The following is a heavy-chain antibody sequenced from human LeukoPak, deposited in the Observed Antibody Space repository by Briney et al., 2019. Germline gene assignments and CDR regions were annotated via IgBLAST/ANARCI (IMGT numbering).Heavy chain of an antibody. V-gene: IGHV3-9*01. CDR3: AKDDSAFDI. Sequence: LGGSLRLSCAASGFTFDDYAMHWVRQAPGKGLEWVSGISWNSGSIGYADSVKGRFTISRDNAKNSLYLQMNSLRAEDTALYYCAKDDSAFDIWGQGTMVTVSS. CDR2: ISWNSGSI. CDR1: GFTFDDYA. J-gene: IGHJ3*02.